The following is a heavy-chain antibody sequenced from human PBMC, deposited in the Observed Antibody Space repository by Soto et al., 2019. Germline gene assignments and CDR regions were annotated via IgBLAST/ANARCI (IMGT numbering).Heavy chain of an antibody. CDR1: GFTFRSYA. D-gene: IGHD6-13*01. CDR3: AKDGSSWYASFSFDY. V-gene: IGHV3-30*18. Sequence: LRLSCAASGFTFRSYAMSWVRQATGKGLEWVAVISYDGSNKYYADSVKGRFTISRDNSKNTLYLQMNSLRAEDTAVYYCAKDGSSWYASFSFDYWGQGTLVTVSS. CDR2: ISYDGSNK. J-gene: IGHJ4*02.